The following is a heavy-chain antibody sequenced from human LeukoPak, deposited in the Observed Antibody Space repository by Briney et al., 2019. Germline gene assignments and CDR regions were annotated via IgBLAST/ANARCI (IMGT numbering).Heavy chain of an antibody. Sequence: PSETLSLTCTVSGGSISSSSYYWGWIRQPPGKGLGWIGSIYYSGSTYYNPSLKSRVTISVDTSKNQFSLKLSSVTAADTAVYYCARTELGSSWRLDYWGQGTLVTVSS. V-gene: IGHV4-39*07. CDR1: GGSISSSSYY. CDR3: ARTELGSSWRLDY. CDR2: IYYSGST. D-gene: IGHD6-6*01. J-gene: IGHJ4*02.